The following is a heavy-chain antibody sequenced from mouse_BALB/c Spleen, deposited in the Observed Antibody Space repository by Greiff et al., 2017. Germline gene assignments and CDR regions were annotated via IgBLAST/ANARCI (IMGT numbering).Heavy chain of an antibody. V-gene: IGHV1-80*01. CDR3: ARDRDSTGPFDY. Sequence: QVHVKQSGAELVRPGSSVKISCKASGYAFSSYWMNWVKQRPGQGLEWIGQIYPGDGDTNYNGKFKGKATLTADKSSSTAYMQLSSLTSEDSAVYFCARDRDSTGPFDYWGQGTTLTVSS. CDR1: GYAFSSYW. D-gene: IGHD3-2*01. CDR2: IYPGDGDT. J-gene: IGHJ2*01.